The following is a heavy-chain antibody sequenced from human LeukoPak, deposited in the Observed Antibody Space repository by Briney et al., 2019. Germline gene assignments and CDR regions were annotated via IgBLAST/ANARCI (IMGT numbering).Heavy chain of an antibody. Sequence: PGRSLRLSCAASGFTFSSYGMHWVRQAPGKGLEWVANIKQDGSEKYYVDSVKGRFTISRDNAKNSLYLQMNSLRAEDTAVYYCARDTTGGDYFDYWGQGTLVTVSS. D-gene: IGHD1-14*01. J-gene: IGHJ4*02. CDR2: IKQDGSEK. CDR3: ARDTTGGDYFDY. CDR1: GFTFSSYG. V-gene: IGHV3-7*03.